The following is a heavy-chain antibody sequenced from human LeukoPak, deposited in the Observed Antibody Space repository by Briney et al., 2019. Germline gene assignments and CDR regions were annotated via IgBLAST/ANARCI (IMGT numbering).Heavy chain of an antibody. CDR2: IGGSDSIV. Sequence: KPGGSLRLSCGASEFNVNDYYMSWVRQAPGKGLEWISGIGGSDSIVAYAGSVEGRFTISRDIAKNSLFLQMNSLRADDTAVYYCARESVAGTFGHWGQGILVTVSS. V-gene: IGHV3-11*01. CDR1: EFNVNDYY. J-gene: IGHJ4*02. CDR3: ARESVAGTFGH. D-gene: IGHD1-7*01.